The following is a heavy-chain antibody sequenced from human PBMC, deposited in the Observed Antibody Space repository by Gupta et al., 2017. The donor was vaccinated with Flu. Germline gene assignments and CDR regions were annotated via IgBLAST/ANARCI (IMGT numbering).Heavy chain of an antibody. CDR2: INSDGSST. Sequence: EVQLVESGGGLVQPGGSLRLSCAASGFTFSSYWMHWVRQAPGKGLVWVSRINSDGSSTSYADSVKGRFTISRDNAKNTLYLQMNSLRAEDTAVYYCARDYSSGWQLYYYYGMDVWGQGTTVTVSS. J-gene: IGHJ6*02. CDR1: GFTFSSYW. CDR3: ARDYSSGWQLYYYYGMDV. V-gene: IGHV3-74*01. D-gene: IGHD6-19*01.